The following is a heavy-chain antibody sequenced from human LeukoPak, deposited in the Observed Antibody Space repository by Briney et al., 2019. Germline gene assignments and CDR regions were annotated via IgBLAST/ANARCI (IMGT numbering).Heavy chain of an antibody. Sequence: PGGSLRLSCAASGFTFSSYGMHWVRQAPGKGLEWVAVIWYDGSNKYYADSVKGRFTIPRDNSKNTLYLQMNSLRAEDTAVYYCARDAANAYCGGDCYLAYWGQGTLVTVSS. CDR1: GFTFSSYG. J-gene: IGHJ4*02. V-gene: IGHV3-33*01. CDR3: ARDAANAYCGGDCYLAY. CDR2: IWYDGSNK. D-gene: IGHD2-21*01.